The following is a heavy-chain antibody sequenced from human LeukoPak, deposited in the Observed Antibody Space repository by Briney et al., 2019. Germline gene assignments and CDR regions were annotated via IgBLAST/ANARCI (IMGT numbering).Heavy chain of an antibody. J-gene: IGHJ3*02. V-gene: IGHV4-59*01. Sequence: SETLSLTCTVSGGPISSYYWSWIRQPPGKGLEWIGYIYYSGSTNYNPSLKSRVTISVDTSKNQFSLKLSSVTAADTAVYYCARLDSSGYYSNAFDIWGQGTMVTVSS. CDR1: GGPISSYY. CDR3: ARLDSSGYYSNAFDI. D-gene: IGHD3-22*01. CDR2: IYYSGST.